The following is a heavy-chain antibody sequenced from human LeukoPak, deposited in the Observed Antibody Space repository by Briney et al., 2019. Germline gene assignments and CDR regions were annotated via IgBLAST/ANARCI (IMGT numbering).Heavy chain of an antibody. CDR2: IYFKGIT. D-gene: IGHD6-25*01. J-gene: IGHJ4*02. CDR3: TRVEWGSGGSGSFDY. CDR1: GGSVSSPSHH. Sequence: KPSETLSLTCIVSGGSVSSPSHHWGWIRQPPGKGLGWIGTIYFKGITYYNPSLKSRVTVSVDTSKNQFSLKLSSVTAADTAMYYCTRVEWGSGGSGSFDYWGQGTLVTVSS. V-gene: IGHV4-39*02.